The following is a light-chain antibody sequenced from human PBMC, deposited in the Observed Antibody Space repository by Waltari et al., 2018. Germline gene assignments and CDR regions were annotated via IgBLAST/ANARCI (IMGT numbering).Light chain of an antibody. V-gene: IGKV3-15*01. Sequence: EIVMTQSPVTLSVSPGHTATLSCRASQSVSINLAWYQQKPGQAPRLLIDAASTRATGVPARFSGGGSGTEFTLTISSLQSEDFAVYYCQHYNNWPPGTTFGQGTKLEIK. J-gene: IGKJ1*01. CDR3: QHYNNWPPGTT. CDR1: QSVSIN. CDR2: AAS.